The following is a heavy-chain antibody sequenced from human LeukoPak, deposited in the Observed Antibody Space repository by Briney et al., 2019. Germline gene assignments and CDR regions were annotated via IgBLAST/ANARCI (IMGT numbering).Heavy chain of an antibody. CDR3: ARYCSGGSCYYYYYGMDV. D-gene: IGHD2-15*01. Sequence: SVKVSCKASGGTFSSYAVSWVRQAPGQGLEWMGRIIPILGIANYAQKFQGRVTITADKSTSTAYMELSSLRSEDTAVYYCARYCSGGSCYYYYYGMDVWGQGTTVTVSS. CDR1: GGTFSSYA. CDR2: IIPILGIA. J-gene: IGHJ6*02. V-gene: IGHV1-69*04.